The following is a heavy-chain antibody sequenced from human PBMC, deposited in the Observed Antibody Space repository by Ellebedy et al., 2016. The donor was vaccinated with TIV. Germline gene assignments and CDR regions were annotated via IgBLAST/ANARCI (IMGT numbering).Heavy chain of an antibody. CDR3: ARGSWACSGSMDV. CDR2: LYSAGTS. J-gene: IGHJ6*02. V-gene: IGHV3-53*01. D-gene: IGHD6-19*01. CDR1: GFTVSSNY. Sequence: GESLKISCAVSGFTVSSNYMSWVRQAPGKGLEWVSALYSAGTSFYADSVKGRFTISSDNAKNTLYLQMNSLRAEDTAVYYCARGSWACSGSMDVWGQGTTVTVSS.